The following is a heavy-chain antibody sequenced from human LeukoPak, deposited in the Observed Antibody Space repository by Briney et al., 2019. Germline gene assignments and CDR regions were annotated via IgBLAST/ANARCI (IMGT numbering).Heavy chain of an antibody. Sequence: PGGSLRLSCAASGFTFSSYTMSWVRQAPGKGLEWVGRIKAKTDGGTTEYVAPVKGRFTISRDDSENMVYLQMNSLETEDTAVYYCRTNRDFWGQGTLVTVSS. CDR3: RTNRDF. D-gene: IGHD1-14*01. CDR2: IKAKTDGGTT. CDR1: GFTFSSYT. J-gene: IGHJ4*02. V-gene: IGHV3-15*01.